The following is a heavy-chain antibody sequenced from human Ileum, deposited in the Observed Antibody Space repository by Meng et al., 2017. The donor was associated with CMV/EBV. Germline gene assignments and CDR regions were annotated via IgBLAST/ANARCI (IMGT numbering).Heavy chain of an antibody. D-gene: IGHD3-10*01. V-gene: IGHV4-4*07. CDR1: GGSISNYS. J-gene: IGHJ4*02. CDR3: ARNYGSGNWNFFHY. Sequence: QVPLQESGPGLLKTSEPLSLTCYVSGGSISNYSWSWIRQPAGKGLEWIAHIYTSGTTNYNPSLKSRVTMSVDTSRNQFSLKLTSVTAADTAVYYCARNYGSGNWNFFHYWGQGTLVTVSS. CDR2: IYTSGTT.